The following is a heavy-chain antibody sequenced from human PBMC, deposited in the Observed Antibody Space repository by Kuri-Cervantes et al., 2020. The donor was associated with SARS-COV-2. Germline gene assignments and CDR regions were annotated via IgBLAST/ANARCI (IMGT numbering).Heavy chain of an antibody. CDR2: IYYSGST. Sequence: SETLSLTCTVSGGSISSYYWSWIRQPPGKGLEWIGYIYYSGSTNYNPSLKSRVTISVDTSKNQFSLKLSSVTAADTAVYYCARLDSSGWYYFDYWGQGTLVTVSS. CDR1: GGSISSYY. V-gene: IGHV4-59*01. CDR3: ARLDSSGWYYFDY. J-gene: IGHJ4*02. D-gene: IGHD6-19*01.